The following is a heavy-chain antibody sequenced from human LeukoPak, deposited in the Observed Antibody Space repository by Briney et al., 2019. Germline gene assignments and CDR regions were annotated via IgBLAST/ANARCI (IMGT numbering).Heavy chain of an antibody. J-gene: IGHJ5*02. D-gene: IGHD3-3*01. CDR3: ARGVYDFWSGAKGGGWFDP. Sequence: ASVKVSCKASGYTSTSYYMHWVRQAPGQGLEWMGIINPSGGSTSYAQKFQGRVTMTRDTSTSTVYMELSSLRSEDTAVYYCARGVYDFWSGAKGGGWFDPWGQGTLVTVSS. V-gene: IGHV1-46*01. CDR2: INPSGGST. CDR1: GYTSTSYY.